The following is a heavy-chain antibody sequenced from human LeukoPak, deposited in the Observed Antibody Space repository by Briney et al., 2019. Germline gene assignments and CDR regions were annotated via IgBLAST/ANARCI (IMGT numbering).Heavy chain of an antibody. Sequence: GGSLRLSCAASGFSVSDNYMSWVRQAPGKGLEWVSVIYRGDATYYADSVKGRFTISRDSFENTVYLQMDSLRAEDTAVYYCVKETRGTTIYYWGQGTLVTVSS. CDR3: VKETRGTTIYY. CDR2: IYRGDAT. J-gene: IGHJ4*02. V-gene: IGHV3-66*01. D-gene: IGHD4-11*01. CDR1: GFSVSDNY.